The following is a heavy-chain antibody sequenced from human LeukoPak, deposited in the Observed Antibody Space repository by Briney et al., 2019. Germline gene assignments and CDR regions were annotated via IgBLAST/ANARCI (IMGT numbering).Heavy chain of an antibody. Sequence: PSETLSLTCAVSGGSISSYYWSWIRQPPGRGLEWIGSIHYSGSTSYNSSLKSRVTMSIDTSKNQFSLKPSSVTPADTAVYYCARQVYSSSWSYYFEYWGQGILDTVSS. D-gene: IGHD6-13*01. V-gene: IGHV4-59*01. CDR3: ARQVYSSSWSYYFEY. J-gene: IGHJ4*02. CDR2: IHYSGST. CDR1: GGSISSYY.